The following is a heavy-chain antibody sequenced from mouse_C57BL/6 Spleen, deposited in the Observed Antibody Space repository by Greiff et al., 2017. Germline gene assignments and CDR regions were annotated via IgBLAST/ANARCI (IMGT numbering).Heavy chain of an antibody. CDR1: GYTFTSYW. D-gene: IGHD1-1*01. CDR2: IDPSDSET. CDR3: ARNYGSIPCALDY. V-gene: IGHV1-52*01. Sequence: QVQLQQPGAELVRPGSSVKLSCKASGYTFTSYWMHWVKQRPIQGLEWIGNIDPSDSETHYNQKFKDKATLTVDKSSSTAYMQLSSLTSEASAVXYCARNYGSIPCALDYRGQGKSDTASS. J-gene: IGHJ4*01.